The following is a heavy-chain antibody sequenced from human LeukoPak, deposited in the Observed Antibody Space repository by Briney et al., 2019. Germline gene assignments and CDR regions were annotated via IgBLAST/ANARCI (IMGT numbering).Heavy chain of an antibody. D-gene: IGHD6-19*01. Sequence: GRSLRLSCAASGSTFSSYGMHWVRQAPGKGLEWVAVIWYDGSNKYYADSVKGRFTISRDNSKNTLYLQMNSLRAEDTAVYYCARGIAVAGTNWCDPWGQGTLVTVSS. CDR3: ARGIAVAGTNWCDP. V-gene: IGHV3-33*01. CDR1: GSTFSSYG. J-gene: IGHJ5*02. CDR2: IWYDGSNK.